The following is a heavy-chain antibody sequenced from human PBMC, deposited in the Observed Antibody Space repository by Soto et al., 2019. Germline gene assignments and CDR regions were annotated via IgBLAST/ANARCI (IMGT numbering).Heavy chain of an antibody. CDR2: INPTGDTT. Sequence: ASVKVSCKASGFTLTTYHMHWVRQAPGQGLEWIGIINPTGDTTTYAQRYQGRVTITRDTSTNTLLMELSSLRYEDTALYYCARPLIGTHTLAFDYWGQGTPVT. J-gene: IGHJ4*02. CDR3: ARPLIGTHTLAFDY. D-gene: IGHD3-10*01. CDR1: GFTLTTYH. V-gene: IGHV1-46*01.